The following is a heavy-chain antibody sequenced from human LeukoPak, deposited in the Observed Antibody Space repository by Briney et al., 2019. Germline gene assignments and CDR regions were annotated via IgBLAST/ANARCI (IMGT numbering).Heavy chain of an antibody. CDR2: ISYDGSNK. V-gene: IGHV3-30-3*01. D-gene: IGHD3/OR15-3a*01. CDR3: AVVDTNWFDP. Sequence: GGSLRLSCAASGFTFSSYAMHWVRQAPGKGLEWVAVISYDGSNKYYADSVKGRFTISRDNSKNTLYLQMNSLRAEDTAVYYCAVVDTNWFDPWGRGTLVTVSS. J-gene: IGHJ5*02. CDR1: GFTFSSYA.